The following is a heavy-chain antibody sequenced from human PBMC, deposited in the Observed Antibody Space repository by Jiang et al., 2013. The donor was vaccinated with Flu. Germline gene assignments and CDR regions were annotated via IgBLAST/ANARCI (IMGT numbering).Heavy chain of an antibody. CDR2: INHKGTI. D-gene: IGHD6-19*01. Sequence: TLSLTCAVYGGSFTGYFWTWIRQPPGKGLEWIGEINHKGTINYNPSLKSRVTISADRSKNQFSLSLSSLIVADTAIYYCARGGSGPRLGDWGQGTLVTVSS. V-gene: IGHV4-34*01. CDR3: ARGGSGPRLGD. CDR1: GGSFTGYF. J-gene: IGHJ4*02.